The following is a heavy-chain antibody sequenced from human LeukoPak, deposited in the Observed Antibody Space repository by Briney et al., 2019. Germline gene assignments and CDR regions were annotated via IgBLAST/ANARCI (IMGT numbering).Heavy chain of an antibody. D-gene: IGHD4-17*01. CDR2: IKSKTDGGTT. J-gene: IGHJ4*02. V-gene: IGHV3-15*01. CDR3: TTVQDYGEAGD. Sequence: GGSLRLSCTASGSSGFTFISAWMSWVRQAPGKGLEWVGRIKSKTDGGTTDYAAPVKGRFTISRDDSKTTVFLQMNSLKTEDTAVYYCTTVQDYGEAGDWGQGTLVTVFS. CDR1: GFTFISAW.